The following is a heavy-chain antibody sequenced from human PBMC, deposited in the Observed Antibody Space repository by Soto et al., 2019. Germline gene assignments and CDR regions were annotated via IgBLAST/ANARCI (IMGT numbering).Heavy chain of an antibody. D-gene: IGHD3-3*01. V-gene: IGHV3-30*18. Sequence: GSLRPSCAASGFTFSSYGMHWVRQAPGKGLERVAVISYDGSNKYYADSVKDRFTIYRHNSKNTLYLQMNSLRAEDTAVYYCAKDANDFWSGYWMNYYYYYGMDVWGQGTTVTVSS. CDR2: ISYDGSNK. CDR3: AKDANDFWSGYWMNYYYYYGMDV. CDR1: GFTFSSYG. J-gene: IGHJ6*02.